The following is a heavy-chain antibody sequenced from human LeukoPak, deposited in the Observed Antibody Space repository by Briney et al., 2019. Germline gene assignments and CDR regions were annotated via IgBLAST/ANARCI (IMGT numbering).Heavy chain of an antibody. CDR1: GFTFSSYA. D-gene: IGHD3-10*01. Sequence: GSLRLSCAASGFTFSSYAMSWVRQAPGKGLEWVSAISGSGGSTYYADSVKGRFTISRDNSKNTLYLQMDSLRAEDTAVYYCAKVPSYGSGGYSHWFDPWGQGTLVTVSS. CDR2: ISGSGGST. V-gene: IGHV3-23*01. CDR3: AKVPSYGSGGYSHWFDP. J-gene: IGHJ5*02.